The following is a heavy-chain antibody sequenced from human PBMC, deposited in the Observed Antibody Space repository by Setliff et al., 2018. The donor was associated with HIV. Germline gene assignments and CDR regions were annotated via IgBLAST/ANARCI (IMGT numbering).Heavy chain of an antibody. CDR3: ATRLWDDFWSGFDY. CDR2: FDPEDGET. CDR1: GYTLTKLS. D-gene: IGHD3-3*01. Sequence: ASVKVSCKVSGYTLTKLSIHWVRQGPGKGLEWMGGFDPEDGETIYAQKFQGRVTMTEDTSIDTAYMRMSSLRSEDTAVYYCATRLWDDFWSGFDYWGRGTLVTVSS. V-gene: IGHV1-24*01. J-gene: IGHJ4*02.